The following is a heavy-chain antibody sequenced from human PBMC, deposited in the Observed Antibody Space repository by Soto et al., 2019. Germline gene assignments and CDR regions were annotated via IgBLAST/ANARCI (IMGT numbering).Heavy chain of an antibody. CDR2: ISWDSGTI. V-gene: IGHV3-9*01. CDR3: VKGRYTTIASPLDH. D-gene: IGHD3-22*01. Sequence: EVPLVESGGGLVQPGKSLRLSCGASGFTFDYCSMHWVRQAPGKGLEWVSGISWDSGTIGYADSVKGRFSISRDGAKNSLYLQMNSLRVEDAALYYCVKGRYTTIASPLDHWGQGNLVTVSS. CDR1: GFTFDYCS. J-gene: IGHJ5*02.